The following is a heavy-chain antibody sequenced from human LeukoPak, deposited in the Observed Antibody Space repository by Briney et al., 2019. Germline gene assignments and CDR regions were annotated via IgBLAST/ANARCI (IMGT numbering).Heavy chain of an antibody. CDR1: GFTFSSYA. Sequence: AGGSLRLSCAASGFTFSSYAMSWVRQAPGKGLERVSVIYSGGSTYYADSVKGRFTISRDNSKNTLYLQMNSLRAEDTAVYYCARDPEYFQHWGQGTLVTVSS. CDR3: ARDPEYFQH. J-gene: IGHJ1*01. V-gene: IGHV3-66*02. CDR2: IYSGGST.